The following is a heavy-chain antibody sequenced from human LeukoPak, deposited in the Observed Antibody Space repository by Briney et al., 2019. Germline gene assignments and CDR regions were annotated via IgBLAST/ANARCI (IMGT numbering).Heavy chain of an antibody. V-gene: IGHV4-38-2*01. CDR2: IYHSGST. Sequence: SETLSLTCAVSGYSISSGYYWGWIRQPPGQGLEWIGSIYHSGSTYYNPSLKSLVTISVDTSKNQFSLKLSAVTAADTAVYYCARLDIVVVPAAIGIHDAFDIWGQGTMVTVSS. J-gene: IGHJ3*02. D-gene: IGHD2-2*02. CDR1: GYSISSGYY. CDR3: ARLDIVVVPAAIGIHDAFDI.